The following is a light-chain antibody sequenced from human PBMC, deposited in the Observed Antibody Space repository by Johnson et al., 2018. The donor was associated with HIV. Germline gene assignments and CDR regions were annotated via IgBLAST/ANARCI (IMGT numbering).Light chain of an antibody. V-gene: IGLV1-51*02. CDR1: VSNIESYF. J-gene: IGLJ1*01. Sequence: QSILTQPPSVSAAPGQTVNISCSGNVSNIESYFVSWYQQLPGAAPTLLIYEDNKRPSGIPDRFSGSKSGATATLGITGLQTGDEADYYCGTWDSSLSAGVFGTGTKVTV. CDR3: GTWDSSLSAGV. CDR2: EDN.